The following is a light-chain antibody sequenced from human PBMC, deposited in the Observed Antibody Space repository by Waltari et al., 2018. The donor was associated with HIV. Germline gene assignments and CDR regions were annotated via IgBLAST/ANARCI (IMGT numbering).Light chain of an antibody. CDR3: SSYAGSNNYV. V-gene: IGLV2-8*01. Sequence: QSALTQPPSASGSPGQSVTISCTGTSSDVGRYNYVSWYEQHPGKAPKLMIYEVSKRPSGGPDRFSGSKSGNTASWTVSGRQAEDEADYYCSSYAGSNNYVFGTGTKVTVL. CDR2: EVS. CDR1: SSDVGRYNY. J-gene: IGLJ1*01.